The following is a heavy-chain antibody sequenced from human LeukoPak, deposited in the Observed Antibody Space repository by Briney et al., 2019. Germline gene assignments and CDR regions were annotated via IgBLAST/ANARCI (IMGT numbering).Heavy chain of an antibody. J-gene: IGHJ4*02. Sequence: GGSLRLSCAASGFSFSTYTMHWVRQAPGKGPEWVAVLWYDGSQKYYADSVKGRFTVSRDNAKNTFFLQMRSLRVEDTAVYYCARGAGYSAYDDYFDYWGQGTLVTVSS. CDR2: LWYDGSQK. CDR3: ARGAGYSAYDDYFDY. CDR1: GFSFSTYT. D-gene: IGHD5-12*01. V-gene: IGHV3-30-3*01.